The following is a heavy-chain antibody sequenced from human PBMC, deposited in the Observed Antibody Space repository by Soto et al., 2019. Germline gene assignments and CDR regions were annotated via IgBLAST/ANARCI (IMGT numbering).Heavy chain of an antibody. CDR2: ISSSSSTI. CDR1: GFTFSSYS. D-gene: IGHD2-2*01. V-gene: IGHV3-48*01. J-gene: IGHJ4*02. Sequence: GGSLRLSCAASGFTFSSYSMNWVRQAPGKGLEWVSYISSSSSTIYYADSVKGRFTISRDNAKNSLYLQMNSLRAEDTAVYYCARDDIVVVPAANRAIDYWGQGTLVTVSS. CDR3: ARDDIVVVPAANRAIDY.